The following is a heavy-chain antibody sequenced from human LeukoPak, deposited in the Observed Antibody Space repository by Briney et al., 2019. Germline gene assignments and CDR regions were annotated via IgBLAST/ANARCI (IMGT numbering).Heavy chain of an antibody. J-gene: IGHJ4*02. CDR1: GFVFSSYG. CDR3: SKESNYDSSGYFN. V-gene: IGHV3-30*02. D-gene: IGHD3-22*01. CDR2: IRFDGTTQ. Sequence: GGSLRLSCAASGFVFSSYGIHWVCQAPGKGLEWVSFIRFDGTTQYYADSIKGRFTISRDNSKFTVHLLMTSLRPEDAAVYYCSKESNYDSSGYFNWGQGTLVTVSS.